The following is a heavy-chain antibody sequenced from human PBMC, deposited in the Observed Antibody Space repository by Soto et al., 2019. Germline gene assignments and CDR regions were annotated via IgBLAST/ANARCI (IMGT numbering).Heavy chain of an antibody. J-gene: IGHJ6*02. Sequence: QVHLVQSGTEVKEPGASVKVSCKASGYSFINYGITWVRQAPGQGLEWMGWISVYNGNTKYAQKLQGRVTMTTDTSTSTANMELRSLRSDATAVYYCERASYYYYGMDVWGQGTTVTVSS. V-gene: IGHV1-18*01. CDR1: GYSFINYG. CDR2: ISVYNGNT. CDR3: ERASYYYYGMDV.